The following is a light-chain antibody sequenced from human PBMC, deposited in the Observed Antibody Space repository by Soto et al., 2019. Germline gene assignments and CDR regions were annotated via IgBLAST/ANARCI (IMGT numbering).Light chain of an antibody. CDR1: SCNIGNNY. Sequence: QSVLTQPPSVSAAPGQKVTISCSGSSCNIGNNYVSWYQQLPGTAPNLLIYDNNNRPSGIPDRFSGSKSGTSATLGITGLQTGDEADYYCGTWDSSLSAVVFGGGTKLTVL. V-gene: IGLV1-51*01. CDR2: DNN. J-gene: IGLJ2*01. CDR3: GTWDSSLSAVV.